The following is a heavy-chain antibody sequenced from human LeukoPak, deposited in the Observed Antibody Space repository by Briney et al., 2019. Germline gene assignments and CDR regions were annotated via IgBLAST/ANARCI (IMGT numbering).Heavy chain of an antibody. J-gene: IGHJ4*02. CDR1: GFTSSTYW. Sequence: GGSLRLSCAASGFTSSTYWMSWVRQAPGKGLEWVAKIKQDGSEKYYVDSVKGRFTIPRDNAKNSLYLQMNSLRAEDTAVYYCARGTLNIPGEHGAFDYWGQGTLVTVSS. CDR2: IKQDGSEK. D-gene: IGHD1-14*01. V-gene: IGHV3-7*01. CDR3: ARGTLNIPGEHGAFDY.